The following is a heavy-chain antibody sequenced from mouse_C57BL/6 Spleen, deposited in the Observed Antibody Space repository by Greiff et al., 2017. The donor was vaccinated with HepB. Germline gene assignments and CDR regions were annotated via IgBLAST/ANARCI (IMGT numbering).Heavy chain of an antibody. V-gene: IGHV1-64*01. CDR1: GYTFTSYW. Sequence: VQLQQPGAELVKPGASVKLSCKASGYTFTSYWMHWVKQRPGQGLEWIGMIHPNSGSTNYNEKFKSKATLTVDKSSSTAYMQLSSLTSEDSAVYYCARYYGSSYEGYFDVWGTGTTVTVSS. CDR2: IHPNSGST. CDR3: ARYYGSSYEGYFDV. J-gene: IGHJ1*03. D-gene: IGHD1-1*01.